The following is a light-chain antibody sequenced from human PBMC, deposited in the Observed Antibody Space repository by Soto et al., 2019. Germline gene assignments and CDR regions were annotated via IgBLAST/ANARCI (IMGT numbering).Light chain of an antibody. CDR3: QQYNGYWT. CDR1: QSISDW. Sequence: DVQMTQSPSTLSASVGDRLTITCRASQSISDWLAWYQQKPGKAPKLLIYKASILESGVPSSFIGSGSGTDFTLTISSLQPDDFGTYYCQQYNGYWTFGQGTKVDIK. J-gene: IGKJ1*01. CDR2: KAS. V-gene: IGKV1-5*03.